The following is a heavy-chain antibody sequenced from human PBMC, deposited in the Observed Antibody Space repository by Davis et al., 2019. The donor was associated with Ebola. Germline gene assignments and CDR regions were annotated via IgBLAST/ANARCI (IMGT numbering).Heavy chain of an antibody. CDR1: RYTFTSYY. CDR2: INPSGGST. V-gene: IGHV1-46*01. Sequence: ASVKVSCKASRYTFTSYYMNWVRQAPGQGLEWMGIINPSGGSTSYAQKFQGRVTMTRDTSTSTVYMELSSLRSEDTAVYYCASDLGYCSSGSCLVDYWGQGTLVTVSS. J-gene: IGHJ4*02. CDR3: ASDLGYCSSGSCLVDY. D-gene: IGHD2-15*01.